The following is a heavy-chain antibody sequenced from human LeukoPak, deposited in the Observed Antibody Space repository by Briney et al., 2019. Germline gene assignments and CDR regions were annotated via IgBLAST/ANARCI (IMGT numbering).Heavy chain of an antibody. D-gene: IGHD4-17*01. Sequence: PGGSLRPSCAASGFTFSSYGMHWVRQAPGKGLEWVAFIRYDGSNKYYADSVKGRFTISRDNSKNTLYLQMNSLRAEDTAVYYCAKVPTTVTFYYYYYGMDVWGQGTTVTVSS. CDR1: GFTFSSYG. CDR2: IRYDGSNK. V-gene: IGHV3-30*02. CDR3: AKVPTTVTFYYYYYGMDV. J-gene: IGHJ6*02.